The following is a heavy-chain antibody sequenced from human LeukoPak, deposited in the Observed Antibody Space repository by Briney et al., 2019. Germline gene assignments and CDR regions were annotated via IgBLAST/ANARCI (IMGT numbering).Heavy chain of an antibody. Sequence: SETLSLTCTVSGGSISSGDYYWSWIRQPPGTGLEWSGYIYYSGSTYYNPSLKSRVTISVDTSKNQFSLKLSSVTAADMAVYYCARALGRGVTTTLPYYYYGMDVWGQGTTVTVSS. CDR2: IYYSGST. CDR3: ARALGRGVTTTLPYYYYGMDV. CDR1: GGSISSGDYY. V-gene: IGHV4-30-4*01. J-gene: IGHJ6*02. D-gene: IGHD4-17*01.